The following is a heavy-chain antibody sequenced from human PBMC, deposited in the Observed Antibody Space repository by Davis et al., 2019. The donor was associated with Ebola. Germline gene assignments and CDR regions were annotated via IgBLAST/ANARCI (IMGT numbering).Heavy chain of an antibody. CDR3: ATQGFLEWHKWFDP. Sequence: SVKVSCKASGGTFSSYAISWVRQAPGQGLEWMGGIIPIFGTANYAQKFQGRVTITADESTSTAYMELSSLRSEDTAVYYCATQGFLEWHKWFDPWGQGTLVTVSS. V-gene: IGHV1-69*13. CDR2: IIPIFGTA. D-gene: IGHD3-3*01. J-gene: IGHJ5*02. CDR1: GGTFSSYA.